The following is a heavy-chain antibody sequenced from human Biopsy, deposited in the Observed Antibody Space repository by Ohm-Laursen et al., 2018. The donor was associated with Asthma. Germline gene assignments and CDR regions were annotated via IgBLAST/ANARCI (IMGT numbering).Heavy chain of an antibody. CDR2: ISVYNGNT. V-gene: IGHV1-18*01. Sequence: GPSVKASCKTSGYTFNSAGITWVRQAPGQGLKWMGWISVYNGNTKVAQKLQDRVTMITDTSTSTAYMELRSLRSDDTAVYFCARAVDYSHYYGIDVWGQGTTVTVS. CDR1: GYTFNSAG. J-gene: IGHJ6*02. CDR3: ARAVDYSHYYGIDV. D-gene: IGHD3-10*01.